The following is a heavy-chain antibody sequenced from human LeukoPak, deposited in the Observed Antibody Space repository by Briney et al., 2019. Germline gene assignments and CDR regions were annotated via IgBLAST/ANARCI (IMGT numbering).Heavy chain of an antibody. V-gene: IGHV3-7*03. CDR1: GLTFSNYC. CDR3: ARDPARRFDY. D-gene: IGHD1-1*01. J-gene: IGHJ4*02. CDR2: INADGSER. Sequence: GGALRLSCGASGLTFSNYCITWVRQAPGSGLEWVASINADGSERRHVDSVEGRFTISRDNAKNSLYLQMSSLRAEDTAVYYCARDPARRFDYWGQGTLVTVSS.